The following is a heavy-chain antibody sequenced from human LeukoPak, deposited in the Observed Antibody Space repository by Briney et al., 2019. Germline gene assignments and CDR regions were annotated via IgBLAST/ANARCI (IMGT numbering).Heavy chain of an antibody. CDR3: ARSITPIKPVDY. D-gene: IGHD2-15*01. J-gene: IGHJ4*02. Sequence: ASVKVSCKASGYPFTSYGISWVRQAPGQGLEWMGWISAYNGNTNYAQKLQGRVTMTTDTSTSTAYMELRSLRSDDTAVYYCARSITPIKPVDYWGQGTLVTVSS. V-gene: IGHV1-18*01. CDR1: GYPFTSYG. CDR2: ISAYNGNT.